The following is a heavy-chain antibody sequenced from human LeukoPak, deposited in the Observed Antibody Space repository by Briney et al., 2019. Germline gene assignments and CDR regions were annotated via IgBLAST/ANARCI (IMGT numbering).Heavy chain of an antibody. CDR3: ATETNGRHYDY. V-gene: IGHV3-21*06. CDR1: GLTFSTSG. Sequence: GGSLRLSCTASGLTFSTSGFNWVRQAPGKGVEGVASIGPTGSDRYHADSMKGRFTITRENAKNFLYVQMNSLRAEDTAVYYCATETNGRHYDYWGQGTLLTVSS. J-gene: IGHJ4*02. CDR2: IGPTGSDR. D-gene: IGHD1-14*01.